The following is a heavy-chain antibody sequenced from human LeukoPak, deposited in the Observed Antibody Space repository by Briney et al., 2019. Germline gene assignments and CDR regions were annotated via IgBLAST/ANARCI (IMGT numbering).Heavy chain of an antibody. CDR1: GGSISSYY. J-gene: IGHJ4*02. CDR3: ARSQANEGMGY. V-gene: IGHV4-59*04. Sequence: SETLSLTCTVSGGSISSYYWSWIRQPPGKGLEWIGSIFHTGRTYYNPSLMGRVTLSVDTSKNQFSLRLMSVTAADTAVYYCARSQANEGMGYWGQGALVTVSS. D-gene: IGHD3-10*01. CDR2: IFHTGRT.